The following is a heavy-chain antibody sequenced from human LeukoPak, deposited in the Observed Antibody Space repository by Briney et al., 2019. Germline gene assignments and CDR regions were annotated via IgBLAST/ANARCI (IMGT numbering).Heavy chain of an antibody. J-gene: IGHJ4*02. CDR3: ARDGYSGSST. CDR2: IYSGGST. D-gene: IGHD1-26*01. CDR1: GFTFSSYA. Sequence: PGGSLRLSCAASGFTFSSYAMHWVRQAPGKGLEWVSVIYSGGSTYYADSVKGRFTISRDNSKNTLYLQMNSLRAEDTAVYYCARDGYSGSSTWGQGTLVTVSS. V-gene: IGHV3-53*01.